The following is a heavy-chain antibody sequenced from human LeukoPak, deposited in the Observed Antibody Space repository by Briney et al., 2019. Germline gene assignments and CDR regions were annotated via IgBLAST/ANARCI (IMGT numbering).Heavy chain of an antibody. CDR1: GFTFSTYW. CDR3: ARDLDWILFDY. D-gene: IGHD3-9*01. J-gene: IGHJ4*02. CDR2: IRPEGTTT. Sequence: AGGSLRLSCAASGFTFSTYWMHGVRQAPGKGLVWVARIRPEGTTTAYADSVKGRFTISRDNAKNTLFLQMNSLSAEDTAVYYCARDLDWILFDYWGQGTLVTVSS. V-gene: IGHV3-74*03.